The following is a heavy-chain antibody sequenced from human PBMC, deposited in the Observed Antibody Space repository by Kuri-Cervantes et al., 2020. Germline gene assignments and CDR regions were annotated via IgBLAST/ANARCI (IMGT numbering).Heavy chain of an antibody. V-gene: IGHV4-59*01. D-gene: IGHD6-13*01. Sequence: ESLKISCTVSGGSISSYYWSWIRQPPGKGLEWIGYIYYSGSTNYNPSLKSRVTISVDTSKNQFSLKLSSVTAADTAVYYCARVFDSSSWVGPHNWFDPWGQGTLVTVSS. CDR3: ARVFDSSSWVGPHNWFDP. CDR2: IYYSGST. CDR1: GGSISSYY. J-gene: IGHJ5*02.